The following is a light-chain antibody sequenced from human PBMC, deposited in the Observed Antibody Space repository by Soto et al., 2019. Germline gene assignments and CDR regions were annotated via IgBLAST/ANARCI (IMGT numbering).Light chain of an antibody. CDR3: SSYTSSSTYV. J-gene: IGLJ1*01. CDR1: SSDGGGYNY. V-gene: IGLV2-14*01. Sequence: QSVLTQPASVSGSPRQSVTISCTGTSSDGGGYNYVSWYQQHPGKASKLMIYEVSNRPSGVSNRFSGSKAGNTASLTISGLQAEDEADYYCSSYTSSSTYVFGTGTKVTVL. CDR2: EVS.